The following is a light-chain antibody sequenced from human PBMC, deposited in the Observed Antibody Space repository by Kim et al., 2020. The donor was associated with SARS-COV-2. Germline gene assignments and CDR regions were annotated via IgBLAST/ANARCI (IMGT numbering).Light chain of an antibody. CDR2: WAS. CDR1: QSVLYSSNNKNY. CDR3: QQYYRTPSFT. Sequence: DIVMTQSPDSLAVSLGERATINCKSSQSVLYSSNNKNYLAWYQQKPGQPPKLLIYWASTREPGVPDRVSGSGSGTDFTLTISSLQAEDAAVYYCQQYYRTPSFTFGPGTKVDIK. V-gene: IGKV4-1*01. J-gene: IGKJ3*01.